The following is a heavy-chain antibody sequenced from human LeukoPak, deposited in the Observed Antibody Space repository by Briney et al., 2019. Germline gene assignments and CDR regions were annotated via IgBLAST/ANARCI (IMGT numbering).Heavy chain of an antibody. Sequence: GGSLRLSCAASGFTFSSYAMHWVRQAPGKGLEYVSAISSNGGSTYYANSVKGRFTISRDNCKNTLYLQMGSLRAEDMAVYYCASSYYYGSGSYYAPLDYWGQGTLVTVSS. V-gene: IGHV3-64*01. J-gene: IGHJ4*02. CDR1: GFTFSSYA. CDR2: ISSNGGST. CDR3: ASSYYYGSGSYYAPLDY. D-gene: IGHD3-10*01.